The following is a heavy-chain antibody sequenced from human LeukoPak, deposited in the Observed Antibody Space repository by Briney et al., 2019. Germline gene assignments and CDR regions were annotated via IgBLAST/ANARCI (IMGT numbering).Heavy chain of an antibody. Sequence: GASVKVSCKASGYTFTNYGISWVRQAPGQGLEWMGWISAYNGNTNYAQKLQGRVTMTTDTSTSTAYMELRSLRSDDTAVYYCARDHIVVVTYGMDVWGQGTTVTVSS. CDR2: ISAYNGNT. V-gene: IGHV1-18*01. D-gene: IGHD2-21*02. J-gene: IGHJ6*02. CDR1: GYTFTNYG. CDR3: ARDHIVVVTYGMDV.